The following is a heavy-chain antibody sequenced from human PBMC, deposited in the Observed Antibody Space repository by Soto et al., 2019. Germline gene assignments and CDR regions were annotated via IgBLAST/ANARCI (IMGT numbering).Heavy chain of an antibody. J-gene: IGHJ3*02. CDR1: GFMFSSYA. V-gene: IGHV3-23*01. CDR3: AKGRLVGQMYYDI. Sequence: GSLRLSCAASGFMFSSYAMSWVRQAPGKGLEWVSDISAGGGNINYADSVKGRFAISRDKSKSTLYLQMNNLRAEDTALYYCAKGRLVGQMYYDIWGQGTMVTVSS. CDR2: ISAGGGNI. D-gene: IGHD2-8*01.